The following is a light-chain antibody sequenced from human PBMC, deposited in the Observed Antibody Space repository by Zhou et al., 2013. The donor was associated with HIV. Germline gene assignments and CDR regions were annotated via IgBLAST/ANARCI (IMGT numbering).Light chain of an antibody. J-gene: IGKJ2*01. Sequence: DIVMTQSPDSLAVSLGERATINCKSSQSVLYNSNNKNYLAWYQQKPGQPPKLLIYWASTRESGVPDRFSGSGSGTDFTLTISSLQAADVAVYYCQQYYGFPPYTFGPGDQAGDQT. CDR2: WAS. CDR3: QQYYGFPPYT. CDR1: QSVLYNSNNKNY. V-gene: IGKV4-1*01.